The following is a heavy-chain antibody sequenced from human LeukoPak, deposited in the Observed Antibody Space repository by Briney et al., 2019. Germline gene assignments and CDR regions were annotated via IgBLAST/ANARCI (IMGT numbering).Heavy chain of an antibody. CDR3: ARWLTT. CDR1: GVSISSSSYY. D-gene: IGHD3-9*01. CDR2: IYYSGSA. Sequence: SETLSLTCTVSGVSISSSSYYWGWIRQPPGKGLEWIGSIYYSGSAYYNPSLKSRVTISVDTSKNQFSLQLNSVTPEDTAVYYCARWLTTWGQGTLVTVSS. J-gene: IGHJ5*02. V-gene: IGHV4-39*01.